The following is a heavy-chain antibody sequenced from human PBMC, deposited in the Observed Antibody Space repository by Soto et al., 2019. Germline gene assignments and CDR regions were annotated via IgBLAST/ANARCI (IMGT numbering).Heavy chain of an antibody. J-gene: IGHJ5*02. Sequence: ASVKVSCKASGYTFTSYGISWVRQAPGQGLEWMGWISAYNGNTNYAQKLQGRVTMTTDTSTSTAYMELRSLRSDDTAVYYCARQYDSSGYYYFSYNWFDPWGRGTLVTVSS. D-gene: IGHD3-22*01. V-gene: IGHV1-18*01. CDR1: GYTFTSYG. CDR3: ARQYDSSGYYYFSYNWFDP. CDR2: ISAYNGNT.